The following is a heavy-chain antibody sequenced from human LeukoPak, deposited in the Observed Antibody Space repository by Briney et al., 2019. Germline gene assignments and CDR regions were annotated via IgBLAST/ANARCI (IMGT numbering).Heavy chain of an antibody. V-gene: IGHV3-21*01. CDR3: ARYSGTYRDY. Sequence: GGSLRLSCAASGFTFSSYNMNWVRQAPGKGLEWVSSISSGSSCIFYAGSVKGRFTISRDNAKNSLYLQMNSLRAEDTAVYYCARYSGTYRDYWGQGTLVTVSS. CDR2: ISSGSSCI. CDR1: GFTFSSYN. J-gene: IGHJ4*02. D-gene: IGHD3-10*01.